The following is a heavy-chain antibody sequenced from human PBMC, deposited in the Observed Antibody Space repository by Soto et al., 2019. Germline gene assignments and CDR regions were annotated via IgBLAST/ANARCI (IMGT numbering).Heavy chain of an antibody. CDR3: ARQGYYYYGMDV. Sequence: GASLKISCKGSGYSFTSYWISWVRQMPGKGLEWMGRIDPSDSYTNYSPSFQGHVTISADKSISTAYLQWSSLKASDTAMYYCARQGYYYYGMDVWGQGTTVTVSS. V-gene: IGHV5-10-1*01. CDR1: GYSFTSYW. CDR2: IDPSDSYT. J-gene: IGHJ6*02.